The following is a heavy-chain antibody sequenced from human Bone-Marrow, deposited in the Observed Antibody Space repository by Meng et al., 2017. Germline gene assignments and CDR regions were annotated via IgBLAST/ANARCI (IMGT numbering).Heavy chain of an antibody. CDR2: ISYDGSNK. CDR1: GFTFSSYS. CDR3: AREGSYGDYGVDYFDY. V-gene: IGHV3-30*04. J-gene: IGHJ4*02. Sequence: GESLKISCVASGFTFSSYSMNWVRQAPGKGLEWVAVISYDGSNKYYADSVKGRFTISRDNSKNTLYLQMNSLRAEDTAVYYCAREGSYGDYGVDYFDYWGQGTLVTVSS. D-gene: IGHD4-17*01.